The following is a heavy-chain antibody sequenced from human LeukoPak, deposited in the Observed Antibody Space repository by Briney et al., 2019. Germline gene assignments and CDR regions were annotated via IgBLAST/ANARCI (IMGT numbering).Heavy chain of an antibody. D-gene: IGHD1-26*01. CDR2: INPNSGGT. CDR1: GYTFTGYY. Sequence: ASVKVSCKASGYTFTGYYMHWVRQAPGQGLEWMGWINPNSGGTNYAQKFQGRVTMTRDTSISTAYMELSRLRSDDTAVYYCAREWELPPHYYYYMDVWGKGTTVTISS. J-gene: IGHJ6*03. CDR3: AREWELPPHYYYYMDV. V-gene: IGHV1-2*02.